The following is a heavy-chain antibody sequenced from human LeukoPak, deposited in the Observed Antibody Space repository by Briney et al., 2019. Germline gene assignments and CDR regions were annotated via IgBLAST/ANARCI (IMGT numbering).Heavy chain of an antibody. Sequence: GESLKISCKGSGYTFTTYWIGWVRQMPGKGPEWMGIIYPGDSDPRYSPSFQGQVTISADKSISTAYLQWSSLKASDSAMYYCVRHGLGTSWFGFDYWGQGTLVTVSS. CDR1: GYTFTTYW. D-gene: IGHD6-13*01. J-gene: IGHJ4*02. CDR2: IYPGDSDP. V-gene: IGHV5-51*01. CDR3: VRHGLGTSWFGFDY.